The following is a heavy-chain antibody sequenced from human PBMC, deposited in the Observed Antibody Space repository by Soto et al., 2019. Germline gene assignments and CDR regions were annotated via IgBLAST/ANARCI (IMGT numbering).Heavy chain of an antibody. CDR1: GGTFSSYA. Sequence: ASVKVSCKASGGTFSSYAISWVRQAPGQGLEWMGGIIPIFGTANYAQKFQGRVTITADESTSTAYMELSSLRSEDTAVYYCARDRAAARPGSIGYYYYGMDVWGQGTTVTVSS. CDR2: IIPIFGTA. D-gene: IGHD6-6*01. J-gene: IGHJ6*02. V-gene: IGHV1-69*13. CDR3: ARDRAAARPGSIGYYYYGMDV.